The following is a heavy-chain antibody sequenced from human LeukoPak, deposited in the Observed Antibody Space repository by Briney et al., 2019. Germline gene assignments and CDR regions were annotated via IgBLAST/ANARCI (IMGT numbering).Heavy chain of an antibody. CDR3: ARDNSIADRGWWFDP. J-gene: IGHJ5*02. Sequence: ASVKVSCKASGYIFTNHYMHWVRQAPGQGLEWMGLINPSGSSTPYAEKFRGRIIMTRDMSTATDYMELSSLRSEDTAVYYCARDNSIADRGWWFDPWGQGTLVTVSS. D-gene: IGHD4-23*01. CDR1: GYIFTNHY. CDR2: INPSGSST. V-gene: IGHV1-46*01.